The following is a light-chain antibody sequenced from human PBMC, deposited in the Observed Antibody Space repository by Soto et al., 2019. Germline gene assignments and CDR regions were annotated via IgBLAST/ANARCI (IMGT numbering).Light chain of an antibody. CDR2: DNN. CDR3: GTWDSSLSAEWV. V-gene: IGLV1-51*01. J-gene: IGLJ3*02. Sequence: QSVLTQPPSVSAAPGQKVTISCSGSSSNIGNNYVSWYQQLPGTAPKLLIYDNNKRPSGIPDRFSGSKSGTSATLGITGLQTGDEADYYSGTWDSSLSAEWVFGGGTKLTVL. CDR1: SSNIGNNY.